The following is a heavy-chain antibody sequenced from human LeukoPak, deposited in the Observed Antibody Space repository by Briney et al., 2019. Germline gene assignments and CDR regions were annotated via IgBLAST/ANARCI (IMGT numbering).Heavy chain of an antibody. CDR3: ARDGAYYGSGSYFDP. CDR2: ISYDGSNK. V-gene: IGHV3-30*04. Sequence: GGALRLSCAASGFTFSSYAMHWGRQAPGKGLEWGAVISYDGSNKYYADSVKGRFTISRDNSKNTLYLQMNSLRAEDTAVYYCARDGAYYGSGSYFDPWGQGTLVTVSS. CDR1: GFTFSSYA. D-gene: IGHD3-10*01. J-gene: IGHJ5*02.